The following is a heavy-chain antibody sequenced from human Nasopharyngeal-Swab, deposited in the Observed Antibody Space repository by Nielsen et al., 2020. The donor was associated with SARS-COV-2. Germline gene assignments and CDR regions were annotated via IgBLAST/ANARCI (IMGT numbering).Heavy chain of an antibody. V-gene: IGHV4-30-2*01. CDR3: ARFDSSGYPDAFDI. D-gene: IGHD3-22*01. CDR1: GGSISSGGYS. J-gene: IGHJ3*02. Sequence: SETLSLICAVSGGSISSGGYSWSWIRQPPGKGLEWIGYIYHSGSTYYNPSLKSRVTISVDRSKNQFSLKLSSVTAADTAVYYCARFDSSGYPDAFDIWGQGTMVTVSS. CDR2: IYHSGST.